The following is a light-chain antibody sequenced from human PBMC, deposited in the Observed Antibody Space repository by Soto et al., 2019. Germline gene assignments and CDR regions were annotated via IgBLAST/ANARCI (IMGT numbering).Light chain of an antibody. CDR1: SSDVGGYNY. V-gene: IGLV2-14*01. CDR2: DVT. J-gene: IGLJ2*01. CDR3: SSCASSSTWV. Sequence: QSALTQPASVSGSTGQSITISCTGTSSDVGGYNYVSWYQQYPGKAPKLMIYDVTNRPSGVSNRFSGSKSGNTASLTISGLQAEDEADYYCSSCASSSTWVFGGGTKLTVL.